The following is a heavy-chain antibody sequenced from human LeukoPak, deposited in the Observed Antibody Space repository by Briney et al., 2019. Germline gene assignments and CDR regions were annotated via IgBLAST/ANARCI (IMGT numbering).Heavy chain of an antibody. V-gene: IGHV3-30-3*01. D-gene: IGHD3-10*01. CDR2: ISYDGSNK. J-gene: IGHJ4*02. CDR1: GFTFSSYA. Sequence: GGSLRLSCAASGFTFSSYAMHWVRQAPGKGLEWVAVISYDGSNKYYADSVKGRFTISRDNSKNTLYLQMNSLRAEDTAVYYCAKASMVRGVIGYFDYWGQGTLVTVSS. CDR3: AKASMVRGVIGYFDY.